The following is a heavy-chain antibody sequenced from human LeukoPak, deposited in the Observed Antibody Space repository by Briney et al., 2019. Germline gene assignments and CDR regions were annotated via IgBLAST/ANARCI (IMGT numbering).Heavy chain of an antibody. CDR1: GFTFSSYA. D-gene: IGHD4-11*01. CDR3: ARGLDYGNYVGCDY. V-gene: IGHV3-23*01. Sequence: GGPLRLSCAASGFTFSSYAMSWVGQAPGEGLEWVTSVSGGGLDTHYADSVKGRFTISRDHSKNTLYLEMNSLRVEDTAEYYCARGLDYGNYVGCDYWGQGTKVTVSS. CDR2: VSGGGLDT. J-gene: IGHJ4*02.